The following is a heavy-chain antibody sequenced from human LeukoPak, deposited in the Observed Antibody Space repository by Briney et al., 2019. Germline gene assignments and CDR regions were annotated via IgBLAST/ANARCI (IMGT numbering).Heavy chain of an antibody. CDR1: GFTFSSYG. CDR3: ARVGTGSFYVH. J-gene: IGHJ4*02. CDR2: INTDGSDT. Sequence: PGGSLRLSCAASGFTFSSYGMSWVRQAPGKGLAWVSRINTDGSDTNYADSVKDRFTISRDNAKNTLYLHMKSLRVDDTAVYFCARVGTGSFYVHWGQGTLVTVSS. D-gene: IGHD3-10*01. V-gene: IGHV3-74*01.